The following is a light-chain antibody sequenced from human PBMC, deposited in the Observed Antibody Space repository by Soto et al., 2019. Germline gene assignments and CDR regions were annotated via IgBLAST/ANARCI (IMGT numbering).Light chain of an antibody. CDR1: SSDVGSYNR. Sequence: QSALTQPLSVSGSPGQSVTISCTGTSSDVGSYNRVSWYQQPPGTAPKVMIYDVSNRPSGVPDRFSGSKSGNTASLTISGLQAEDESDYYFTSYKSSSTYASGTGTKVTFL. V-gene: IGLV2-18*02. CDR2: DVS. J-gene: IGLJ1*01. CDR3: TSYKSSSTYA.